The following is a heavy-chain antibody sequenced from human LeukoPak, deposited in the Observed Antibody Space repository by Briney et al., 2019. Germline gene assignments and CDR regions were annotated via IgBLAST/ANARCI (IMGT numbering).Heavy chain of an antibody. D-gene: IGHD6-19*01. CDR1: GFPLSSYA. CDR2: ISGGGGST. CDR3: VNLYSSNY. J-gene: IGHJ4*02. V-gene: IGHV3-23*01. Sequence: GGSLRLSCAASGFPLSSYAMSWVRQAPGKGLEWVSGISGGGGSTFYADSVKGRFTISRDNSKNTLYLQMNSLRAKDTAVYYCVNLYSSNYWGQGTLVTVSS.